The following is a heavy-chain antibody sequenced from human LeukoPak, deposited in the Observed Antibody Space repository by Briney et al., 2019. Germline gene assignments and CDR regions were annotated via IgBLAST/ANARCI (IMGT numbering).Heavy chain of an antibody. CDR2: IKQDGSEK. CDR1: GFTFSSYW. Sequence: GGSLRLSCAASGFTFSSYWMSWVRQAPGKGLEWVANIKQDGSEKYYVDSAKGRFTISRDNAKNSLYLQMNSLRAEDTAVYYCATSARRQYYFDYWGQGTLVTVSS. V-gene: IGHV3-7*01. CDR3: ATSARRQYYFDY. J-gene: IGHJ4*02.